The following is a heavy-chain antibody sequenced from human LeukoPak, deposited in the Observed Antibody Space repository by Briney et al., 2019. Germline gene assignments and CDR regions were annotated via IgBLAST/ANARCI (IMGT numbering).Heavy chain of an antibody. CDR3: ARGLGYGDPYYYYGMDV. D-gene: IGHD4-17*01. CDR2: ISHDGSNK. J-gene: IGHJ6*02. CDR1: GFTFSSYG. V-gene: IGHV3-30*14. Sequence: PGLSLRLSCAASGFTFSSYGMHWVRQAPGKGLEWVAVISHDGSNKYYAGSVKGRFTISRENAKNSLYLQMNSLRAGDTAVYYCARGLGYGDPYYYYGMDVWGQGTTVTVSS.